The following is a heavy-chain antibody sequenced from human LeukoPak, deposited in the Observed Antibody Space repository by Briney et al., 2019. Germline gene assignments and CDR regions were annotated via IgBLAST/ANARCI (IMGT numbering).Heavy chain of an antibody. CDR2: INPNSGGT. Sequence: PGGSLRLSCAASGYTFTGYYMHWVRQAPGQGLEWMGWINPNSGGTNYAQKFQGRVTMTRDTSISTAYMELSRLRSDDTAVYYCARGLWFGEFLDYWGQGTLVTVSS. V-gene: IGHV1-2*02. J-gene: IGHJ4*02. CDR1: GYTFTGYY. D-gene: IGHD3-10*01. CDR3: ARGLWFGEFLDY.